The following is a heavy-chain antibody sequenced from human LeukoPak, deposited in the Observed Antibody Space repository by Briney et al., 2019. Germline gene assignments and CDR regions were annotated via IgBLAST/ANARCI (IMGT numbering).Heavy chain of an antibody. Sequence: ASVTVSCKASRGTFSSYAISWVRQAPGQGLEWMGGMIPTFGTANYAQKFQGRVTITTDESTSTDYMELSSLRSEDTAVYYCARAPVVPAAPDYYYYYMDVWGKGTTVTVSS. CDR3: ARAPVVPAAPDYYYYYMDV. V-gene: IGHV1-69*05. J-gene: IGHJ6*03. CDR1: RGTFSSYA. CDR2: MIPTFGTA. D-gene: IGHD2-2*01.